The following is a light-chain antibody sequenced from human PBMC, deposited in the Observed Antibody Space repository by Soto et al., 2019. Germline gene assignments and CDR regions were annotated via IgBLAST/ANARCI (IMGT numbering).Light chain of an antibody. Sequence: LYPGEGATLSCRASQSVTKGYLAWYQQKPGQAPKLLXYGTSSRATGVPDRFSASGSATDFTLTISRLEPEDFAVYYCQQFGDSLWTFGQGTRVEVK. CDR1: QSVTKGY. J-gene: IGKJ1*01. CDR3: QQFGDSLWT. V-gene: IGKV3-20*01. CDR2: GTS.